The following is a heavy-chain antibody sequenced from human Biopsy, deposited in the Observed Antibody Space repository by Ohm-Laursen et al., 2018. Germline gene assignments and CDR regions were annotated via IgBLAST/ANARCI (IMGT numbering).Heavy chain of an antibody. V-gene: IGHV3-53*01. CDR1: GFTVSSNY. D-gene: IGHD1-1*01. J-gene: IGHJ3*02. CDR2: IYSGGNT. CDR3: ARDPRDGRTGKSTKDALDI. Sequence: SLRLSCAASGFTVSSNYMNWVRQAPGKGLEWVSIIYSGGNTYYADSVKGRFTISRDNSKNTVYLQMNSLSAEDTAVYYCARDPRDGRTGKSTKDALDIWGQGTMVTVSS.